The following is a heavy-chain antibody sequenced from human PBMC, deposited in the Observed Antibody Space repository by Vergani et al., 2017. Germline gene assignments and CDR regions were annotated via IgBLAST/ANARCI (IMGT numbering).Heavy chain of an antibody. CDR2: IYYGGST. J-gene: IGHJ3*02. Sequence: QVQLPESGPGLVKPSETLSLTCTVSGGSISSYYWSWIRQPPGKGLEWIGYIYYGGSTNYNPSLKSRVTISVDTSKNQFSLKLSSVTAADTAVYYCARDYGDYVFSAFDIWGQGTMVTVSS. CDR3: ARDYGDYVFSAFDI. D-gene: IGHD4-17*01. CDR1: GGSISSYY. V-gene: IGHV4-59*01.